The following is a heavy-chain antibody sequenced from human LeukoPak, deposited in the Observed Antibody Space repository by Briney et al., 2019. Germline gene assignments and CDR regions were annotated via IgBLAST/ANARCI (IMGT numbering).Heavy chain of an antibody. CDR2: IYYSGST. CDR3: ARGETYYYGSGSSYFDY. Sequence: SETLSLTCTVSGGFISSADYYWSWIRQPPGKGLEWIGYIYYSGSTYYNPSLKSRVTISVDTFKNQFSLKLSSVTAADTAVYYCARGETYYYGSGSSYFDYWGQGTLVTVSS. CDR1: GGFISSADYY. D-gene: IGHD3-10*01. J-gene: IGHJ4*02. V-gene: IGHV4-30-4*01.